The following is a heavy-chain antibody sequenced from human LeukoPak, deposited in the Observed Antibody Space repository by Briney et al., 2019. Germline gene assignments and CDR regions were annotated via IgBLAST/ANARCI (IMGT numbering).Heavy chain of an antibody. CDR1: GDTFTNYG. CDR2: ISAYTGNT. CDR3: ARDHGDYPNPFG. J-gene: IGHJ4*02. D-gene: IGHD4-17*01. V-gene: IGHV1-18*01. Sequence: ASVKVSCKASGDTFTNYGISCVRPAPGQGLERMGWISAYTGNTNYAQNLQDRVTMTTDTSTSTAYMELRSLRSDDTAVYYCARDHGDYPNPFGWGQGTLVTVSS.